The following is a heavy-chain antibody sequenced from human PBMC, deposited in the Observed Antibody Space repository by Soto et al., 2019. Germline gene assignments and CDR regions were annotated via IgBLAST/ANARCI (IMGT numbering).Heavy chain of an antibody. D-gene: IGHD3-22*01. CDR1: ADSITRPY. Sequence: PSETLSLTCTVSADSITRPYSSWIRQPPGRGLGWMGYIYYSANTNYDPSLNRRATTSIDTAQNPFSTKLSSVTAAHTAVYYCARGGSLYESTGYYLEDFWGQGTLVTVSS. CDR2: IYYSANT. J-gene: IGHJ4*02. CDR3: ARGGSLYESTGYYLEDF. V-gene: IGHV4-59*11.